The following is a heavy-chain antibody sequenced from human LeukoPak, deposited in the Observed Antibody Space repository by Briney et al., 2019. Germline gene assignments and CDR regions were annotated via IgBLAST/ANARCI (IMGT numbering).Heavy chain of an antibody. CDR3: PPYRYSRGGTGYSYIGF. J-gene: IGHJ4*02. Sequence: GWALRLSCAASGLTFGDAWMPWLRQAPGKGLESVARIISQTSGGTTDYAAPVRSRFTISRDDSTITLYLHMNSLNTDGRPLYYCPPYRYSRGGTGYSYIGFWGQGTLVTVSS. V-gene: IGHV3-15*01. CDR1: GLTFGDAW. CDR2: IISQTSGGTT. D-gene: IGHD2-21*01.